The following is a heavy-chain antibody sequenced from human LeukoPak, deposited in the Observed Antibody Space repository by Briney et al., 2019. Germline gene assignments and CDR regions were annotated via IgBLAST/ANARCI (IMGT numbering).Heavy chain of an antibody. Sequence: ASVKVSCKASGYTFTSYYMHWVRQAPGQGLEWMGIINPSGGSTSYAQKFQGRVTMTRDTSTSTVYMELSSLRSEDTAVYYCAGARGHYDSSGYYSAFDYWGQGTLVTVSS. D-gene: IGHD3-22*01. V-gene: IGHV1-46*01. CDR1: GYTFTSYY. CDR3: AGARGHYDSSGYYSAFDY. CDR2: INPSGGST. J-gene: IGHJ4*02.